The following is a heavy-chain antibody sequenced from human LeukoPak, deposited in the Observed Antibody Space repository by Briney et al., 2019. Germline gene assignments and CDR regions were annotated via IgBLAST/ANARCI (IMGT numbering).Heavy chain of an antibody. Sequence: GGSLRLSCGASGFTFSSYAMSWVRQAPGKGLEWVSLISASGGSTHYADSVKGRVTISRDKSKNTLYLQMNSLRAEDTAVYYCARGYYPVSWGQGTLVTVSS. J-gene: IGHJ5*02. D-gene: IGHD2-15*01. CDR2: ISASGGST. V-gene: IGHV3-23*01. CDR1: GFTFSSYA. CDR3: ARGYYPVS.